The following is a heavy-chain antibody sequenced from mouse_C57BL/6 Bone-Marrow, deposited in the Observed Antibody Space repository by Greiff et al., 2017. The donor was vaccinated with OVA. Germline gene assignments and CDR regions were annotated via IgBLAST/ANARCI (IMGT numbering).Heavy chain of an antibody. CDR1: GYTFTSYW. V-gene: IGHV1-55*01. Sequence: VQLQQPGAELVKPGASVKMSCKASGYTFTSYWITWVKQRPGQGLEWIGDIYPGSGSTNYNEKFKSKATLTVDTSSSTAYMQLSSLTSEDSAVYYCARGNYTVSSYWYFDVWGTGTTVTVSS. J-gene: IGHJ1*03. D-gene: IGHD2-12*01. CDR3: ARGNYTVSSYWYFDV. CDR2: IYPGSGST.